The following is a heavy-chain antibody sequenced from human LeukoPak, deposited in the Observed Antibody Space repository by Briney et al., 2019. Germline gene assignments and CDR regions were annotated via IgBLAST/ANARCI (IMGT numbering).Heavy chain of an antibody. J-gene: IGHJ6*02. CDR3: AKELYNYGDYGAEGLDV. Sequence: GGSLRLSCAVSGFTFGNYGMHWVRQAPGKGLEWVALISYDGSSEYYAGSVKGRFTISRDNSKITVYLQMNSLKAEDTAVYYCAKELYNYGDYGAEGLDVGGQGTTVTVS. CDR2: ISYDGSSE. CDR1: GFTFGNYG. D-gene: IGHD4-17*01. V-gene: IGHV3-30*18.